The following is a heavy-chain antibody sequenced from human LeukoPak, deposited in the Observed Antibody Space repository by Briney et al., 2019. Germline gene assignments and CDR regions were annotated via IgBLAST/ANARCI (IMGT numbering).Heavy chain of an antibody. J-gene: IGHJ6*03. D-gene: IGHD2-15*01. V-gene: IGHV4-59*01. CDR3: ARLLPGYYYYMDV. CDR2: IYYSGST. CDR1: GGSISSYY. Sequence: SETLSLTCTVSGGSISSYYWSWIRQPPGKGLEWIGYIYYSGSTNYNPSLKSRVTMSVDTSKNQFSLKLSSVTAADTAVYYCARLLPGYYYYMDVWGKGTTVTVSS.